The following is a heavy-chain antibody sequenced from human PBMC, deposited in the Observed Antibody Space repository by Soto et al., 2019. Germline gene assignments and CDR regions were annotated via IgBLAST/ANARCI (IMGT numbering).Heavy chain of an antibody. J-gene: IGHJ5*02. CDR3: AAYCYTMTCTHFHGYS. V-gene: IGHV3-7*03. CDR2: IEQDESDK. D-gene: IGHD3-16*02. Sequence: QSGGSLRLSCAVSGFRFRDYWMSWVRQAPGKGLEWVANIEQDESDKYYVDSVKGRFTISRDNAKNALYLQMNSLRVEDTAVYYCAAYCYTMTCTHFHGYSWGQGTQVTVSS. CDR1: GFRFRDYW.